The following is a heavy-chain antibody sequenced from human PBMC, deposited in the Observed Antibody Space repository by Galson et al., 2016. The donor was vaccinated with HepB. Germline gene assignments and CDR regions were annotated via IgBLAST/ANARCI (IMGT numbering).Heavy chain of an antibody. V-gene: IGHV3-66*01. Sequence: SLRLSCAASGVTVGNNYMNWVRQAPGKGLEWVSLIYSIGTTNYADSVRGRFTISRDSSKNTLYLQMNSLRAEDTALSYCARDPPGGGAWGQGTLVTVSS. CDR1: GVTVGNNY. J-gene: IGHJ1*01. D-gene: IGHD4/OR15-4a*01. CDR2: IYSIGTT. CDR3: ARDPPGGGA.